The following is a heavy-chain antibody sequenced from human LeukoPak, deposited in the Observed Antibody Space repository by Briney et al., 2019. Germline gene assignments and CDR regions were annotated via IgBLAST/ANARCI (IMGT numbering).Heavy chain of an antibody. CDR2: ISAYNGNT. V-gene: IGHV1-18*01. CDR3: ARENNWNYNWFDP. Sequence: VASVKVSCKASGYTFTSYGISWVRQAPGQGLEWMGWISAYNGNTNYAQKLQGRVTMTTDTSTSTAYVELRSLRSDDTAVYYCARENNWNYNWFDPWGQGTLVTVSS. D-gene: IGHD1-1*01. CDR1: GYTFTSYG. J-gene: IGHJ5*02.